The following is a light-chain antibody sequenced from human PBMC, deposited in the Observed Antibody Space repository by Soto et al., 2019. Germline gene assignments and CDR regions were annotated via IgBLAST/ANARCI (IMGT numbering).Light chain of an antibody. V-gene: IGKV1-17*01. CDR3: HQYSSYSWT. CDR2: GAK. Sequence: DIQMTQSPSFLSASVGDRVTITCRASQAISNYLNWYQQRPGKAPNLLIFGAKTLQSGVPSRFSGRGSGTEFTLTISSLQPDDFATYYCHQYSSYSWTFGQGTKVDIK. J-gene: IGKJ1*01. CDR1: QAISNY.